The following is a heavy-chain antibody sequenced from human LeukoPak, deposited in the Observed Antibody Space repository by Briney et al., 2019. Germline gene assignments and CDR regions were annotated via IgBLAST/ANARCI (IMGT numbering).Heavy chain of an antibody. D-gene: IGHD2-2*01. Sequence: GGSLRLSCAASGFTFSDYYMSWIRQAPGKGLEWVSYISSSANTIYYADSVEGRFTVSRDNAKNSLYLQMDSLRAEDTAVYFCARGPFIPAAMPAFFQHWGQGTLVTVPS. CDR3: ARGPFIPAAMPAFFQH. V-gene: IGHV3-11*01. J-gene: IGHJ1*01. CDR1: GFTFSDYY. CDR2: ISSSANTI.